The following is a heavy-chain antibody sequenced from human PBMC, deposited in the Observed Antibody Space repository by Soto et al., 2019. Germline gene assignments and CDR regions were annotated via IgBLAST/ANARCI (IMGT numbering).Heavy chain of an antibody. CDR2: IYYSGST. V-gene: IGHV4-31*03. CDR1: GGSISSGGYY. J-gene: IGHJ3*02. CDR3: ARDLGYYDSSGYPFGAFDI. Sequence: PSETLSLTCTVSGGSISSGGYYWSWIRQHPGKGLEWIGYIYYSGSTYYNPSLKSRVTISVDTSKNQFSLKLSSVTAADTAVYYCARDLGYYDSSGYPFGAFDIWGQGTMVTVSS. D-gene: IGHD3-22*01.